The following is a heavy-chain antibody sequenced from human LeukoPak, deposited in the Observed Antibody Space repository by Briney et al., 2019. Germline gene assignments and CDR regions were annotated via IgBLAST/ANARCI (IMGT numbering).Heavy chain of an antibody. CDR3: ARDTHDCYGSGNPGDAFDI. D-gene: IGHD3-10*01. CDR1: GYTFTSYG. V-gene: IGHV1-18*01. Sequence: ASVKVSCKASGYTFTSYGISWVRQAPGQGLEWMGWISAYNGNTNYAQKLQGRVTMTTDTSTSTAYMELRSLRSDDTAVYYCARDTHDCYGSGNPGDAFDIWGQGTMVTVSS. J-gene: IGHJ3*02. CDR2: ISAYNGNT.